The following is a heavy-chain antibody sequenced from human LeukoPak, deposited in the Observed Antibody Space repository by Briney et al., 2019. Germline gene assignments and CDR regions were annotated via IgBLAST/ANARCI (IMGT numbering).Heavy chain of an antibody. Sequence: SETLSLTCTVSGDSISSYYWSWIRQPPGKGLEYIGYIHYSGTTIYNPSLKSRVTISVDTSKNQFSLILTSVIVADTAVYYCARGGNYYDSSGYYHLRPFDIWGQGTMVTVSS. CDR1: GDSISSYY. J-gene: IGHJ3*02. V-gene: IGHV4-59*12. CDR3: ARGGNYYDSSGYYHLRPFDI. CDR2: IHYSGTT. D-gene: IGHD3-22*01.